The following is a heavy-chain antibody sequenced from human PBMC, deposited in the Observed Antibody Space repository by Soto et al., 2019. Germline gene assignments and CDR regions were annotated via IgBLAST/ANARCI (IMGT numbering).Heavy chain of an antibody. V-gene: IGHV3-48*01. CDR2: ISSSSGII. J-gene: IGHJ6*03. CDR1: GFTFGSFS. D-gene: IGHD4-17*01. CDR3: AKMVTTYYYYYMDV. Sequence: VHLVESGEGWLQPGGSLRLSFAASGFTFGSFSMNWVRQPPGKGREWVSYISSSSGIIYYADSVKGRFTISRDNAKNSLYLQMNSLRAEDTAVYFCAKMVTTYYYYYMDVWGKGTTVTVSS.